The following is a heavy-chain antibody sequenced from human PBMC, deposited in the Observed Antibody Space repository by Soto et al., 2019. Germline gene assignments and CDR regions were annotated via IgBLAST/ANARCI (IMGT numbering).Heavy chain of an antibody. Sequence: EVQLVESGGGLVQPGGSLRLSCSASGFTFSSYAMHWVRQAPGKGLEYVSAISSNGGSTYYADSVKGRFTISRDNSKNTLYLQMSSLRAEDTAVYYCVKAQPPQYQWELLHDAFDIWGQGTMVTVSS. D-gene: IGHD1-26*01. J-gene: IGHJ3*02. CDR1: GFTFSSYA. CDR3: VKAQPPQYQWELLHDAFDI. CDR2: ISSNGGST. V-gene: IGHV3-64D*06.